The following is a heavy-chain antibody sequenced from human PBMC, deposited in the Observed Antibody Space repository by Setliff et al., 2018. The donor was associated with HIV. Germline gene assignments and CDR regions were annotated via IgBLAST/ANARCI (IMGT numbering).Heavy chain of an antibody. V-gene: IGHV3-23*01. CDR2: ITATGGST. D-gene: IGHD6-13*01. CDR1: GFTFDNYA. J-gene: IGHJ5*02. CDR3: VRDVYTSNWYLNWFDP. Sequence: PGGSLRLSCAASGFTFDNYAVSWVRQAPGKGLEWISAITATGGSTYYADSVKGRFTISRDNAKKSLYLQMNSLRAEDTAVYYCVRDVYTSNWYLNWFDPWGQGTLVTVSS.